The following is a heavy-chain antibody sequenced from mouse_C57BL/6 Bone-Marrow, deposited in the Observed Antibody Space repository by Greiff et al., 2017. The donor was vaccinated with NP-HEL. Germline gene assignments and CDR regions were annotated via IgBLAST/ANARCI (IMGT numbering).Heavy chain of an antibody. V-gene: IGHV1-80*01. CDR3: ARGAY. J-gene: IGHJ3*01. CDR1: GYEFSNYW. CDR2: IYPGDGDP. Sequence: VQLQESGAELVKPGASVKISCKASGYEFSNYWMNWVKQRPGKGLEWIGHIYPGDGDPNYTGKFKDKATLTADKSSSTAYMQHSRLTSADSAVYFCARGAYWGQGTLVTVSA.